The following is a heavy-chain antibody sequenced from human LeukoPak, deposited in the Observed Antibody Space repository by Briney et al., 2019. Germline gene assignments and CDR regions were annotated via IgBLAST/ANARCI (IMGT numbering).Heavy chain of an antibody. Sequence: ASVKVSCKASGGTFSSYAISWVRQAPGQGLEWMGGIIPIFGTASYAQKFQGRVTITADESTSTAYMELSSLRSEDTAVYYCARVPRLAAAGTGWFDPWGQGTLVTVSS. CDR3: ARVPRLAAAGTGWFDP. V-gene: IGHV1-69*01. D-gene: IGHD6-13*01. CDR2: IIPIFGTA. CDR1: GGTFSSYA. J-gene: IGHJ5*02.